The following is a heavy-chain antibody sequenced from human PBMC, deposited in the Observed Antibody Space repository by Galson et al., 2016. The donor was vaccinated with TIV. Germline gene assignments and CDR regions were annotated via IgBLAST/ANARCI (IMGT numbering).Heavy chain of an antibody. J-gene: IGHJ4*02. CDR2: IDWDDDK. CDR3: ARINVGIYGSATYYNWGNFDY. Sequence: PALVKPTQTLTLTCAFSGFSLTTTGMCVTWIRQPPGKALEWLARIDWDDDKYYSTSLKTRLTISKDTSKNQVVLTMTNMDPVDTATYYCARINVGIYGSATYYNWGNFDYWGQGILVTVSS. D-gene: IGHD3-10*01. CDR1: GFSLTTTGMC. V-gene: IGHV2-70*11.